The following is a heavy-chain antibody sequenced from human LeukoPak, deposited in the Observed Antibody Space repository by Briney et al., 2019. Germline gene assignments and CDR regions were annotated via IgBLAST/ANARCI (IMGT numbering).Heavy chain of an antibody. D-gene: IGHD6-19*01. CDR3: ARVQAVAGTYYFDY. CDR1: GGSSSNYY. CDR2: IYYSGST. J-gene: IGHJ4*02. Sequence: PSETLSLTCSVSGGSSSNYYWSWIRQPPGKGLEWIGYIYYSGSTNYTPSLKSRVTLSVDTSKNQFSLKLSSVTAADTAVYYCARVQAVAGTYYFDYWGQGTLVTVSS. V-gene: IGHV4-59*01.